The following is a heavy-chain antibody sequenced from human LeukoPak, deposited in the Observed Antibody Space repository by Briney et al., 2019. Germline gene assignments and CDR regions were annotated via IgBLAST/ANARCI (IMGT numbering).Heavy chain of an antibody. CDR1: GFTFSSYS. V-gene: IGHV3-21*01. CDR3: ARPIHDSIYGMDV. J-gene: IGHJ6*02. CDR2: ISSSSSYI. D-gene: IGHD2-15*01. Sequence: PGGSLRLSCAASGFTFSSYSMNWVRQAPGKGLEWVSSISSSSSYIYYADSVKGRFTISRDNAKNPLYLQMNSLRAEDTAVYYCARPIHDSIYGMDVWGQGTTVTVSS.